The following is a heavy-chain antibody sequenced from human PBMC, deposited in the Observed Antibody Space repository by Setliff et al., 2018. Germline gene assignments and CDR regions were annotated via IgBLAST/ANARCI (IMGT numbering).Heavy chain of an antibody. J-gene: IGHJ4*02. CDR2: IYHSGST. CDR1: GYSISSGYY. V-gene: IGHV4-38-2*02. D-gene: IGHD3-22*01. CDR3: ARESYYDSSGYWADFDY. Sequence: TSETLSLTCAVSGYSISSGYYWGWIRQPPGKGLEWIGSIYHSGSTYYNPSLKSRVTISVDTSKNQFSLKLSSVTAADTAVYYCARESYYDSSGYWADFDYWGQGTLVTVSS.